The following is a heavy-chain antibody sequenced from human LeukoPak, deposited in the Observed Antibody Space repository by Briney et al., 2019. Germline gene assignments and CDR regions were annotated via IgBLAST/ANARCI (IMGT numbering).Heavy chain of an antibody. CDR3: ARDVGITVADSFDP. D-gene: IGHD6-13*01. Sequence: AASVKVSCKASGYIFTGYYIHWVRQAPGQGLEWMGWINPNSGDTKYAQKFQGRVTMTRDTSNNTVYMDLTRLIFDDTAMYYCARDVGITVADSFDPWGQGTLVTVSS. CDR2: INPNSGDT. CDR1: GYIFTGYY. J-gene: IGHJ5*02. V-gene: IGHV1-2*02.